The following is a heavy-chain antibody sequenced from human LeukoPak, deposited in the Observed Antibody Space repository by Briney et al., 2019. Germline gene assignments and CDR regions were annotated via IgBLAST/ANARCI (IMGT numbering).Heavy chain of an antibody. CDR3: ARGTTVTTISTHSAYWYFDL. V-gene: IGHV4-59*12. CDR2: IYYSGST. CDR1: GGSISSYY. D-gene: IGHD4-17*01. Sequence: SETLSLTCTVSGGSISSYYWSWIRQPPGKGLEWIGYIYYSGSTNYNPSLKSRVTISVDTSKNQFSLKLSSVTAADTAVYYCARGTTVTTISTHSAYWYFDLWGRGTLVTVSS. J-gene: IGHJ2*01.